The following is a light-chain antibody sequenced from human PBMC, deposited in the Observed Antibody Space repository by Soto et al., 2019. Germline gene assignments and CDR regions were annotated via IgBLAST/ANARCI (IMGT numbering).Light chain of an antibody. CDR2: KAS. CDR3: QQYNCLYT. J-gene: IGKJ2*01. Sequence: DIQMTQSPSTLSASVGDRVTITCRASQSISSWLAWYQQKPGKAPKLLIYKASSLESGVPSRFSGSGCGTESTLTISRLQADDFATYYCQQYNCLYTFGQGTKLEIK. CDR1: QSISSW. V-gene: IGKV1-5*03.